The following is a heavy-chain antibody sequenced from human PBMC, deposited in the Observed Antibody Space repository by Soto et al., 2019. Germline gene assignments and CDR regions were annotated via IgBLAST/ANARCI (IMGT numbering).Heavy chain of an antibody. Sequence: SVKVSCKASGGTFNNYPITWVRQAPGEGLEWMGGSIPIFGTANYAQKFQGRVTISVDESTSTAYMELSSLRSEDTAVYYCARGRGYSGDDHYYYFDMDAWGQGTTVTVSS. CDR1: GGTFNNYP. V-gene: IGHV1-69*13. CDR2: SIPIFGTA. CDR3: ARGRGYSGDDHYYYFDMDA. D-gene: IGHD5-12*01. J-gene: IGHJ6*02.